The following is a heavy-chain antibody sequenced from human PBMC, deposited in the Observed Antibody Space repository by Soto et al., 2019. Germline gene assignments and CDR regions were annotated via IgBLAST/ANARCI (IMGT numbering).Heavy chain of an antibody. CDR1: GFTFSSYA. D-gene: IGHD3-3*01. CDR3: AKDREYYDFWSGYYNYYYYYMDV. Sequence: PGGSLRLSCAASGFTFSSYAMSWVRQAPGKGLEWVSAISGSGGSTYYADSVKGRFTISRDNSKNTLYLQMNSLRAEDTAVYYCAKDREYYDFWSGYYNYYYYYMDVWGKGTTVTVSS. J-gene: IGHJ6*03. CDR2: ISGSGGST. V-gene: IGHV3-23*01.